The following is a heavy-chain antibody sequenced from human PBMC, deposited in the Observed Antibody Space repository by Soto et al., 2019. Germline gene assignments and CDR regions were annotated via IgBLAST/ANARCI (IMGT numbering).Heavy chain of an antibody. V-gene: IGHV1-69*01. CDR3: ARNQGSLVPAATGGYFYYGLDV. CDR2: IIPRFGTA. J-gene: IGHJ6*02. CDR1: GGTFSSYA. D-gene: IGHD2-2*01. Sequence: QVQLVQSGAEVKKPGSSVKVSCKASGGTFSSYALSWVRQAPGQGLEWMGGIIPRFGTANYAQKLQGRVTITADESTSTGSMELSSLRSEDTAVYYCARNQGSLVPAATGGYFYYGLDVWGQGTTVIVTS.